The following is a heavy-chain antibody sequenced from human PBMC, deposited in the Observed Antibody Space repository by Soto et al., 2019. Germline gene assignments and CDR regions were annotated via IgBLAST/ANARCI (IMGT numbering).Heavy chain of an antibody. CDR3: ARDPIFSSSSWYYYYGMDV. J-gene: IGHJ6*02. Sequence: NPSETLSLTXAVYGGSFSGYYWSWIRQPPGKGLEWIGEINHSGSTNYNPSLKSRVTISVDTSKNQFSLKLSSVTAADTAVYYCARDPIFSSSSWYYYYGMDVWGQGTTVTVSS. D-gene: IGHD6-13*01. V-gene: IGHV4-34*01. CDR1: GGSFSGYY. CDR2: INHSGST.